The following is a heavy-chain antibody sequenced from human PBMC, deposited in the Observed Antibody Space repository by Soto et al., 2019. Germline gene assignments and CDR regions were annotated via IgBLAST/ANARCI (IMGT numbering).Heavy chain of an antibody. J-gene: IGHJ4*02. CDR1: GYTFTSYD. D-gene: IGHD6-19*01. CDR2: MNPNSGNT. V-gene: IGHV1-8*01. Sequence: GASVKVSCKASGYTFTSYDINWVRQATGQGLEWMGWMNPNSGNTGYAQKFQGRVTMTRNTSISTAYMELSSLRSEDTAVYYCARGDIAVAGPDYWGQGTLVTVYS. CDR3: ARGDIAVAGPDY.